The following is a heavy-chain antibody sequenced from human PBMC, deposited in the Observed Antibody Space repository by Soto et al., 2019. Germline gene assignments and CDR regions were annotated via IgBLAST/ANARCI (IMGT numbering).Heavy chain of an antibody. CDR2: IYYSGST. CDR1: GGSISSSSYY. CDR3: ARPLTYSSSGPFDY. J-gene: IGHJ4*02. Sequence: SETLSLTCTVSGGSISSSSYYWGWIRQPPGKGLEWIGSIYYSGSTYYNPSLKSRVTISVDTSKNQFSLKLSSVTAADTAVYYCARPLTYSSSGPFDYWGQGTLVTVS. V-gene: IGHV4-39*01. D-gene: IGHD6-13*01.